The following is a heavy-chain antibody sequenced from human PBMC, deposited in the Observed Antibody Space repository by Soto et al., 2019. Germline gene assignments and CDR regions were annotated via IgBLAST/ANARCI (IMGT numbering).Heavy chain of an antibody. CDR2: ITWNSGTI. CDR1: GFTLRDYA. J-gene: IGHJ4*02. CDR3: AKDSSPKYYDTSGYYHGYFDY. D-gene: IGHD3-22*01. V-gene: IGHV3-9*01. Sequence: SLRLSCAASGFTLRDYAMHWVRQAPGKGLEWVSGITWNSGTIGYADSVKGRFTISRDNAKNSVYLQMNSLRTEDTAFYFCAKDSSPKYYDTSGYYHGYFDYWGQGTLVTVSS.